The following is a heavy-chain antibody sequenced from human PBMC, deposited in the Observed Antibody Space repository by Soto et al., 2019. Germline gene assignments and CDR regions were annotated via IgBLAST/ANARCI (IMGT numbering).Heavy chain of an antibody. CDR1: GFAFNNHA. D-gene: IGHD2-15*01. CDR3: AKVPSAAPFFDS. J-gene: IGHJ4*02. Sequence: EVQVLESGGDLIQPGGSLRLSCVVSGFAFNNHAIHWVRQASGKGLEWVSGVSPSGGITYYSDSVKGRFTISRDNSKNTVHLQMNSLRAEDTAVYYCAKVPSAAPFFDSWGQGTLVTVSS. CDR2: VSPSGGIT. V-gene: IGHV3-23*01.